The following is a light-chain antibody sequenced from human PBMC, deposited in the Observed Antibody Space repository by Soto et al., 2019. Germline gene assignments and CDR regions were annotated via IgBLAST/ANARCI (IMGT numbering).Light chain of an antibody. V-gene: IGKV3-20*01. CDR2: GAS. CDR3: QHFGISPWT. J-gene: IGKJ1*01. CDR1: QSVSSSY. Sequence: EIVLTQSPGTLSLSPGERATLSCRASQSVSSSYLAWYQQKPGQAPRLLIYGASSSATGIPDRFSGSGSGTDFTLTISRLEPEDFAVYYCQHFGISPWTFGQGTKVEIK.